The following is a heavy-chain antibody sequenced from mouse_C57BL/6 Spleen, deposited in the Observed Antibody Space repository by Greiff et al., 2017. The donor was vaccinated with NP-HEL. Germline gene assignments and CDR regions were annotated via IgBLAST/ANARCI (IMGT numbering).Heavy chain of an antibody. CDR1: GYSFTGYY. Sequence: EVQLQQSGPELVKPGASVKISCKASGYSFTGYYMNWVKQSPEKSLEWIGEINPSTGGTTYNQKFKAKATLTVDKSSSTAYMQLKSLTSEDSAVYYCARFHDGYPAWFAYWGQGTLVTVSA. V-gene: IGHV1-42*01. J-gene: IGHJ3*01. CDR2: INPSTGGT. D-gene: IGHD2-3*01. CDR3: ARFHDGYPAWFAY.